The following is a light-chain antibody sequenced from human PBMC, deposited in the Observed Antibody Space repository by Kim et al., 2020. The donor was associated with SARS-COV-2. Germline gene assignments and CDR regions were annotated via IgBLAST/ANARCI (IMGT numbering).Light chain of an antibody. CDR2: GAS. V-gene: IGKV3-20*01. CDR1: QSVCSVY. Sequence: PRERATLSRRASQSVCSVYIAWYHQTPVHGPRLLTSGASSRAPVTPDRFRVSGSVTHFSLTLTTLGPQDFAEYYCHQYGISPARTFGARTKVYIK. J-gene: IGKJ3*01. CDR3: HQYGISPART.